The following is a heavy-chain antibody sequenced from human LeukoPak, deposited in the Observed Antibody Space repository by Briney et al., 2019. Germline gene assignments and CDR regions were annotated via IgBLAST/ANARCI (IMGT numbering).Heavy chain of an antibody. CDR2: INSDGSST. CDR1: GFTFSNYW. J-gene: IGHJ4*02. Sequence: GGSLRLSCGASGFTFSNYWMHWVRQAPGKGLVWVSRINSDGSSTTYADSVKGRFTISRDNAKNSLYLQMNSLRAEDTAVYYCATPTYGEYFMPDWGQGTLVPVSS. D-gene: IGHD4-17*01. V-gene: IGHV3-74*01. CDR3: ATPTYGEYFMPD.